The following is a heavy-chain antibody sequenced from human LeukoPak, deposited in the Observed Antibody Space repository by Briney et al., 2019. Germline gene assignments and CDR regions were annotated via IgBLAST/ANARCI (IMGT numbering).Heavy chain of an antibody. CDR2: INPNSGGT. CDR1: GYTFTGYY. Sequence: ASVKVSCKASGYTFTGYYMHWVRQAPGQGLEWMGWINPNSGGTNYAQKFQGRVTMTRDTSISTAYMELSRLRSDDTAVYYCASGYCSSTSCYIFDYWGQGTLVTVSS. D-gene: IGHD2-2*02. CDR3: ASGYCSSTSCYIFDY. V-gene: IGHV1-2*02. J-gene: IGHJ4*02.